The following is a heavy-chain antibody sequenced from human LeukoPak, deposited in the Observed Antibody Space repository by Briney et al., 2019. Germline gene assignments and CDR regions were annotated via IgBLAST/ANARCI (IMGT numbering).Heavy chain of an antibody. Sequence: GGSLRLSCAASGFTFSSYAMHWVRQAPGRGLEWVAVISYDGSNKYYADSVKGRFTISRDNSKNTLFLQMNSLRAEDTAVYYCANSNGYPNWFDPWGQGTLVTVSS. D-gene: IGHD5-18*01. V-gene: IGHV3-30-3*01. CDR2: ISYDGSNK. J-gene: IGHJ5*02. CDR3: ANSNGYPNWFDP. CDR1: GFTFSSYA.